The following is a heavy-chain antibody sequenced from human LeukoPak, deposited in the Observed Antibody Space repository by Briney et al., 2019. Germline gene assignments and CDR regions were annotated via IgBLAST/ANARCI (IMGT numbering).Heavy chain of an antibody. V-gene: IGHV3-30-3*01. CDR1: GLSFSSYA. Sequence: GGSLRLSCAASGLSFSSYAMHWVRQAPGKGLEWVAVISYDGAEKYYGDSVKGRFTISRDNSKNTLYLQMNSLRAEDTALYYCARDGHGVPLDYWGQGTLVTVSP. CDR2: ISYDGAEK. J-gene: IGHJ4*02. CDR3: ARDGHGVPLDY. D-gene: IGHD4-17*01.